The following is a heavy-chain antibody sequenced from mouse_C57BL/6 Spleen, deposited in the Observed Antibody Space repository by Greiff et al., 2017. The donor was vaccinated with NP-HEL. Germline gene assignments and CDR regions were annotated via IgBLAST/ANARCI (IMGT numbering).Heavy chain of an antibody. CDR3: ARIHDGYYNYFDY. Sequence: VQLQQPGAELVKPGASVKMSCKASGYTFTSYWITWVKQRPGQGLEWIGDIYPGSGSTNYNEKFKSTATLTVDTSSSTAYMQLSSLTSEDSAVYYCARIHDGYYNYFDYWGQGTTLTVS. V-gene: IGHV1-55*01. CDR2: IYPGSGST. CDR1: GYTFTSYW. D-gene: IGHD2-3*01. J-gene: IGHJ2*01.